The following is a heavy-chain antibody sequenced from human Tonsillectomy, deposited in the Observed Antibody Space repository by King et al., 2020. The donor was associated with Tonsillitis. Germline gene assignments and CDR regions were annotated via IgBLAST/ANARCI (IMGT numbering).Heavy chain of an antibody. CDR2: IKSDGSST. Sequence: VQLVESGGGLVQPGGSLRLSCAASGFTFSSYWMHWVRQAPGKGLVWVSRIKSDGSSTRYADSVKGRFTISRDNAKNTLYLQMNRLRAEDTAVYFCTRVRTVGFDAFDIWGQGTMVTVSS. J-gene: IGHJ3*02. CDR3: TRVRTVGFDAFDI. D-gene: IGHD1/OR15-1a*01. CDR1: GFTFSSYW. V-gene: IGHV3-74*01.